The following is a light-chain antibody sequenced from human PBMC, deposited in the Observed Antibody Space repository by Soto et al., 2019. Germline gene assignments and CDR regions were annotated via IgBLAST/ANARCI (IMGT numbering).Light chain of an antibody. CDR3: QQYNNWPPIT. CDR2: GAS. Sequence: EIVMTQSPATLSVSPGERATLSCGASQSVRSDLVWYQQKPGQAPRLLIYGASTRATAIPARYSGSGSGTEFNLTISSLQSEDFAVYYCQQYNNWPPITFGQGTRLEIK. CDR1: QSVRSD. V-gene: IGKV3-15*01. J-gene: IGKJ5*01.